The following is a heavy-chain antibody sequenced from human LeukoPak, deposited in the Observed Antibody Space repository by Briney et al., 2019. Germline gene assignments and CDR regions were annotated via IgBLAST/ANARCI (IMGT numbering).Heavy chain of an antibody. Sequence: GGSLRLSCAASGFTFSSYAMTWVRQAPGKGLEWVSAISGGGGGTYYADSVKGRFTIPRDNSKNTLYLQMNSLRAEDTAVYYCAKFPPSLVDTAMAFDYWGQGTLVTVSS. CDR2: ISGGGGGT. D-gene: IGHD5-18*01. J-gene: IGHJ4*02. V-gene: IGHV3-23*01. CDR3: AKFPPSLVDTAMAFDY. CDR1: GFTFSSYA.